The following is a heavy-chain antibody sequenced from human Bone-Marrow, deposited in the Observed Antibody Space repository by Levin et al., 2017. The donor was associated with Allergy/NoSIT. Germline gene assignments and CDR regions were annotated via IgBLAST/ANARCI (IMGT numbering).Heavy chain of an antibody. CDR2: INAGNGNT. V-gene: IGHV1-3*01. Sequence: ASVKVSCKASGYTFTSYAMHWVRQAPGQRLEWMGWINAGNGNTKYSQKFQGRVTITRDTSASTAYMELSSLRSEDTAVYYCAGGSMDGYNYYYDYGMDVWGQGTTVTVSS. CDR3: AGGSMDGYNYYYDYGMDV. D-gene: IGHD5-24*01. CDR1: GYTFTSYA. J-gene: IGHJ6*02.